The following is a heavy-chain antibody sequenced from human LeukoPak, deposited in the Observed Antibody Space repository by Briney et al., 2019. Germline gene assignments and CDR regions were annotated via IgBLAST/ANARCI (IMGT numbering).Heavy chain of an antibody. D-gene: IGHD3-9*01. CDR1: GFTFSSYE. Sequence: GGSLRLSCAASGFTFSSYEMNWVRQAPGKGLEWVSYISSSGSTIYYADSVKGRFTISRDNAKTSLYLQMNSLRAEDTAVYYCASNTKIHYDILTGYYTPPYYYGMDVWGQGTTVTVSS. V-gene: IGHV3-48*03. CDR3: ASNTKIHYDILTGYYTPPYYYGMDV. CDR2: ISSSGSTI. J-gene: IGHJ6*02.